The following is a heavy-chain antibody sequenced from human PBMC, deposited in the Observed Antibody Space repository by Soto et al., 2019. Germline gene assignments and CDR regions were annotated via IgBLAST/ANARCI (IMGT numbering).Heavy chain of an antibody. CDR2: IIPIFGTA. V-gene: IGHV1-69*13. CDR1: GGTFSSYA. D-gene: IGHD5-12*01. J-gene: IGHJ4*02. Sequence: SVKVSCKASGGTFSSYAISWVRQAPGQGLEWMGGIIPIFGTANYAQKFQGRVTITADESTSTAYMELSSLRSEDTAVYYCARGLRVEMATNPLDYWGQGTLVTVSS. CDR3: ARGLRVEMATNPLDY.